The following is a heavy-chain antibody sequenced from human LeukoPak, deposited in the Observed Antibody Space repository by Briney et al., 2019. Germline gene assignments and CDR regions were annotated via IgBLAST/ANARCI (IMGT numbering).Heavy chain of an antibody. Sequence: GGSLRLSCAASGFTFSSYAMSWVRQAPGKGLEWVSAISGSGGSTYYADSVKGRFNISRDDSKNTAYLQMNSLKTEDTAVYYCTSLGDGYNYIDIWGQGTMVTVSS. CDR2: ISGSGGST. V-gene: IGHV3-23*01. D-gene: IGHD5-24*01. CDR1: GFTFSSYA. J-gene: IGHJ3*02. CDR3: TSLGDGYNYIDI.